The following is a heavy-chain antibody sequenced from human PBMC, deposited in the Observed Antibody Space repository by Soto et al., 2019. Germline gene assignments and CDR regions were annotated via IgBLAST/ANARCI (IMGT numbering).Heavy chain of an antibody. V-gene: IGHV1-18*04. CDR2: ISGKNGNT. Sequence: QVQLVQSGVEVKKPGASVKVSCKASGYTFISHGISWVRQAPGQGLEWMGWISGKNGNTNYAQKLPGRVPLTTDTSTSTAYMELRSLRSDDTAVYYCARVSSSIVVVPDYGMDVWGQGTTVTVSS. CDR3: ARVSSSIVVVPDYGMDV. D-gene: IGHD2-15*01. J-gene: IGHJ6*02. CDR1: GYTFISHG.